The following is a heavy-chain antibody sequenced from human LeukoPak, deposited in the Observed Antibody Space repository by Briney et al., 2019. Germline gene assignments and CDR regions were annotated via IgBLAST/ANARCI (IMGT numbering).Heavy chain of an antibody. CDR2: INHSGST. CDR3: ARWCYYDSSGYYFGLKTKYYFDY. Sequence: SETLSLTCAAYGGSFSGYYWSWIRQPPGKGLEWIGEINHSGSTNYNPSLKSRVTISVDTSKNQFSLKLSSVTAADTAVYYCARWCYYDSSGYYFGLKTKYYFDYWGQGTLVTVSS. V-gene: IGHV4-34*01. J-gene: IGHJ4*02. CDR1: GGSFSGYY. D-gene: IGHD3-22*01.